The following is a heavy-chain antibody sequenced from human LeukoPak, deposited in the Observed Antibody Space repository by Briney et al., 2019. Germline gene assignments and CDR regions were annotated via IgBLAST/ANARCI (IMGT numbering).Heavy chain of an antibody. D-gene: IGHD4-17*01. J-gene: IGHJ4*02. CDR3: VLDYGHYAFDY. CDR1: GGSISSSTYY. Sequence: PSETLSLTCTVSGGSISSSTYYWGWIRQSPGKGLEWIGNIYYSGNTYYNPSLKSRVTISVDTSKNQFSLKLSSVTAADTAVYYCVLDYGHYAFDYWGQGTLVTVSP. CDR2: IYYSGNT. V-gene: IGHV4-39*01.